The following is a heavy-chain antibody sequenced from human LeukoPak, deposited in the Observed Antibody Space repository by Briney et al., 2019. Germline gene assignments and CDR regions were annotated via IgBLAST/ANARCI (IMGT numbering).Heavy chain of an antibody. J-gene: IGHJ4*02. Sequence: GGSLRLSCAASGFTFSTSAMNWVRQVQGKGLELVSSIDYDSSHIYYAASVRGRFTISRDNARDSVYLQMDSLRVEDTAVYYCTRDPLRYLRVGHYDYWGQGTLVAVSS. V-gene: IGHV3-21*01. CDR2: IDYDSSHI. D-gene: IGHD3-9*01. CDR3: TRDPLRYLRVGHYDY. CDR1: GFTFSTSA.